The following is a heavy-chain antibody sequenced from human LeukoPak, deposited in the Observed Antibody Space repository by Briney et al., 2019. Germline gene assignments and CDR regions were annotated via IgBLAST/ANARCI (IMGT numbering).Heavy chain of an antibody. D-gene: IGHD1-26*01. V-gene: IGHV4-34*08. J-gene: IGHJ4*02. Sequence: GSLRLSCAASGFTFSSYAMSWVRQAPGKGLEWIGEINHSGSTNYNPSLKSRVTISVDTSKNQFSLKLSSVTAADTAVYYCAMGGSWGQGTLVTVSS. CDR3: AMGGS. CDR2: INHSGST. CDR1: GFTFSSYA.